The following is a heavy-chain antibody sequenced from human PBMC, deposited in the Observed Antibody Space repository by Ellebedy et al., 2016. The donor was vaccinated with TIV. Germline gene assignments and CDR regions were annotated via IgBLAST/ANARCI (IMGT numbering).Heavy chain of an antibody. V-gene: IGHV4-39*01. Sequence: SETLSLTXSVSGGSISDVGYSWGWIRQSPGKGLEWIGSIYGSGSTYYNASLKSRATMSVDTSKNTFSLNLNSVSAADTAIYYCARHASQQAVFYFDYWGQGALVTVSS. CDR1: GGSISDVGYS. J-gene: IGHJ4*02. D-gene: IGHD6-13*01. CDR2: IYGSGST. CDR3: ARHASQQAVFYFDY.